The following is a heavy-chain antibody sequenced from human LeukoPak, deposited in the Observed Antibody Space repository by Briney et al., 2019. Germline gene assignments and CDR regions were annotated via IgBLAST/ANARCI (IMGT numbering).Heavy chain of an antibody. D-gene: IGHD6-25*01. J-gene: IGHJ5*02. Sequence: GGSLRLSCEASGFSLSRHSMNWVRQAPGKGLEWISYISSSSNKKYYADSVKGRFTISRDNVKNSLYLQMNSLRAEDTAVYYCASPLHSSGFNNWFDPRGQGTLVTVSS. V-gene: IGHV3-48*01. CDR2: ISSSSNKK. CDR3: ASPLHSSGFNNWFDP. CDR1: GFSLSRHS.